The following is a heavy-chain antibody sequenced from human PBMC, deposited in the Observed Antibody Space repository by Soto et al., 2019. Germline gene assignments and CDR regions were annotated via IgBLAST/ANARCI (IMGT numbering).Heavy chain of an antibody. J-gene: IGHJ4*02. V-gene: IGHV3-23*01. Sequence: GSLRLSCAASGFTFSNYAVTWVRQAPGKGLEWVSTISGSGGNKYCADSVKGRFTISRDNSKNTLYLQMNSLRAEDTAVYYCAKDSSYYYDSSGYYLPDYWGQGTLVTVSS. CDR1: GFTFSNYA. CDR2: ISGSGGNK. CDR3: AKDSSYYYDSSGYYLPDY. D-gene: IGHD3-22*01.